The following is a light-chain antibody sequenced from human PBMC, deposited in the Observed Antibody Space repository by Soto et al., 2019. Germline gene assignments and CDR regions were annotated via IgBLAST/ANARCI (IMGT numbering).Light chain of an antibody. CDR1: KSVFNN. J-gene: IGKJ5*01. CDR3: QQRDILPIT. CDR2: GAS. V-gene: IGKV3-20*01. Sequence: IVMTQSPSTLSLFAGERATLSCTAKKSVFNNLAWYQQKSGQAPRLVIYGASSRATGIPDRLSGSVSGTDVTITISRLETEDGAFYYCQQRDILPITFGQGTRLEIK.